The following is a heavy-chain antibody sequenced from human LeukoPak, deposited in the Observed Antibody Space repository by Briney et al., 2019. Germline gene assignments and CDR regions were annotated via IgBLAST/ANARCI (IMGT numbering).Heavy chain of an antibody. CDR1: GGSISSSTYY. CDR2: IYYSGST. D-gene: IGHD6-13*01. Sequence: PSETLSLTCTVSGGSISSSTYYWGWLRQPPGKGLEWIGSIYYSGSTYYNPSLKSRVSISVDKSNNQFSLKLSSVTAADTAVYFCASWQYRSSSAYWGQGTLVTVSS. V-gene: IGHV4-39*01. J-gene: IGHJ4*02. CDR3: ASWQYRSSSAY.